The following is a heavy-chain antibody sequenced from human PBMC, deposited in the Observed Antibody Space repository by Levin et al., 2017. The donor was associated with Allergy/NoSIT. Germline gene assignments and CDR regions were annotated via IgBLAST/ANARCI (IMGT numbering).Heavy chain of an antibody. Sequence: KASETLSLTCAVSGGSISSSYWWTGVRQPPGKGLEWIGEIYHSGSTNYNPSLKSRVTISVDKSKNQFTLKLSSVTAADTAVYYCARSSGWIDYWGQGTLVTVSS. J-gene: IGHJ4*02. CDR3: ARSSGWIDY. CDR2: IYHSGST. CDR1: GGSISSSYW. D-gene: IGHD6-19*01. V-gene: IGHV4-4*02.